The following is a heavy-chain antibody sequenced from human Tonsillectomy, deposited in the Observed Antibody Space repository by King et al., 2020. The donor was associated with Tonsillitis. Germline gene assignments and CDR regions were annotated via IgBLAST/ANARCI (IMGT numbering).Heavy chain of an antibody. CDR3: GRPADDYVPFNY. D-gene: IGHD3-16*01. CDR2: IYPGDSDT. Sequence: QLVQSGAEVKRPGDSLKISCKGSGYSFTSFWIGWVRQRPGKGLEWMGIIYPGDSDTRYSPSFQGQVANSADKATRTAYLQWSSLKASDTAMYYCGRPADDYVPFNYGGQGTLVTASS. CDR1: GYSFTSFW. V-gene: IGHV5-51*06. J-gene: IGHJ4*02.